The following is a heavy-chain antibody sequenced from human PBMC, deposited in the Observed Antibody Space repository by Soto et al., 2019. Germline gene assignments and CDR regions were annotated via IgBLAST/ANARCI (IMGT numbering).Heavy chain of an antibody. Sequence: PSETLSLTCTVSGVSISSCYWSWILQPPGKGLEWIGYIYYSGSTNYNPSLKSRVTISVDTSKNQFSLKLSSVTAADTAVYYCARDRRYGDYAYYYFDYWGQGTLVTVSS. CDR2: IYYSGST. CDR1: GVSISSCY. V-gene: IGHV4-59*01. J-gene: IGHJ4*02. CDR3: ARDRRYGDYAYYYFDY. D-gene: IGHD4-17*01.